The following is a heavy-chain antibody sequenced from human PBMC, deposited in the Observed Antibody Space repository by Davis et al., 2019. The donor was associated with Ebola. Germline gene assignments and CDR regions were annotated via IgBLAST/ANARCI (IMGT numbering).Heavy chain of an antibody. D-gene: IGHD2-15*01. V-gene: IGHV4-34*01. J-gene: IGHJ4*02. CDR2: INHSGST. CDR1: GGSFSGYY. Sequence: MPSETLSLTCAVYGGSFSGYYWSWIRQPPGKGLEWIGEINHSGSTNYNPSLKSRVTISVDTSKNQFSLKLSSVTAADTAVYYCARGDVVVAATLDYWGQGTPVTVSS. CDR3: ARGDVVVAATLDY.